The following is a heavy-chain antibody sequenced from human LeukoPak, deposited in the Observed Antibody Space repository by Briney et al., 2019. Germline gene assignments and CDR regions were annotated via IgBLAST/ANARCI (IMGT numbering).Heavy chain of an antibody. CDR1: GFSLTTSAVA. J-gene: IGHJ4*02. D-gene: IGHD3-10*01. CDR2: IYWGDDK. V-gene: IGHV2-5*02. CDR3: AHKTTGDYFDY. Sequence: SGPTLVNPTQTLTLTCTFSGFSLTTSAVAVGWIRQPPGKALEWLALIYWGDDKRYSPSLKSGLTITKDTSKNQVVLTMTNMDPVDTATYYCAHKTTGDYFDYWGQGTLVTVSS.